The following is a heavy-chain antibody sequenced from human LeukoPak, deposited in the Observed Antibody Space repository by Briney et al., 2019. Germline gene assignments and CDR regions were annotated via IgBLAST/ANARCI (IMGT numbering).Heavy chain of an antibody. V-gene: IGHV3-21*01. D-gene: IGHD3-10*01. CDR2: ISSSSSYI. Sequence: GGYLRLSCAASGFTFSSYSMDWVRQAPGKGLEWVSSISSSSSYIYYADSVKGRFTISRDNAKNSLYLQMNSLRAEDTAVYYCARGEGSGSFRFDPWGQGTLVTVSS. CDR3: ARGEGSGSFRFDP. J-gene: IGHJ5*02. CDR1: GFTFSSYS.